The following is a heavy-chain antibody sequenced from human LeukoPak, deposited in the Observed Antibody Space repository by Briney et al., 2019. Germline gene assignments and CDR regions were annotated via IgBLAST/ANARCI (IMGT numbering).Heavy chain of an antibody. CDR2: INPNGGGT. CDR1: GYTFTGYY. J-gene: IGHJ3*02. V-gene: IGHV1-2*02. D-gene: IGHD2-2*02. Sequence: ASVKVSCKASGYTFTGYYMHWVRQAPGQGLEWMGWINPNGGGTNYAQKFQGRVTMTRDTSISTAYMELSRLRSDDTAVYYCVSDWGLSQLEYCSNTNCYMGAFDIWGQGTMVTVSS. CDR3: VSDWGLSQLEYCSNTNCYMGAFDI.